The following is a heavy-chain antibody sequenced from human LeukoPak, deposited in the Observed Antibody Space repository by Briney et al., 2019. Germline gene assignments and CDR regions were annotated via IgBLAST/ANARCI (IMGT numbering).Heavy chain of an antibody. D-gene: IGHD3-22*01. CDR2: IYYSGST. Sequence: SSETLSLTCTVSGGSISSSSYYWGWIRQPPGKGLEWIGSIYYSGSTYYNPSLKSRVTISVDTSKNQFSLKLSSVTAADTAVYYCARGPDSSGYYYFDFWGQGTPVTVSS. J-gene: IGHJ4*02. CDR3: ARGPDSSGYYYFDF. V-gene: IGHV4-39*01. CDR1: GGSISSSSYY.